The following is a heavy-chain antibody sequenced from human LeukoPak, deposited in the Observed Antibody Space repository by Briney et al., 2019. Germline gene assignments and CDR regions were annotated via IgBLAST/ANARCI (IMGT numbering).Heavy chain of an antibody. J-gene: IGHJ6*03. CDR1: GFTFSSYE. V-gene: IGHV3-21*01. D-gene: IGHD3-3*01. CDR3: ARADYDFWSGYLIHYYYYYYMDV. CDR2: ISSSSSYI. Sequence: PGGSLRLSCAASGFTFSSYEMNWVRQAPGKGLEWVSSISSSSSYIYYADSVKGRFTISRDNAKNSLYLQMNSLRAEDTAVYYCARADYDFWSGYLIHYYYYYYMDVWGKGTTVTVSS.